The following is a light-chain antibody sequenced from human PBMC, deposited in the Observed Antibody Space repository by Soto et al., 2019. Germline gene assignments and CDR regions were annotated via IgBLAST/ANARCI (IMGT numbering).Light chain of an antibody. Sequence: DIQMTQSPSSLSASVGDRVTISCQASQDISNSLNWYQQKPGNAPKLLIYAASNLQNGVPSRFSGSGSGTDFTLTISSLQPEDFATYFCQQTSSNPRTFGQGTKVDIK. CDR1: QDISNS. V-gene: IGKV1-39*01. CDR2: AAS. J-gene: IGKJ1*01. CDR3: QQTSSNPRT.